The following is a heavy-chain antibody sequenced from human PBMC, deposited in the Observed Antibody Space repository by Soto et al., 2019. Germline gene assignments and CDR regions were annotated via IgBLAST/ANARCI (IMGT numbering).Heavy chain of an antibody. D-gene: IGHD4-17*01. V-gene: IGHV3-21*01. CDR1: GFTFSSYS. CDR2: ISSSSSYI. CDR3: ARDRPPTEPLVWFDP. Sequence: PGGSLRLSCAASGFTFSSYSMNWVRQAPGKGLEWVSSISSSSSYIYYADSVKGRFTISRDNTKNSLYLQMNSLRAEDTAVYYCARDRPPTEPLVWFDPWGQGTLVTVSS. J-gene: IGHJ5*02.